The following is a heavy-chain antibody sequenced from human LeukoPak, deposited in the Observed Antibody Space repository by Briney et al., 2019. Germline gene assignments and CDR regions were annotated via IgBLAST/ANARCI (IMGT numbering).Heavy chain of an antibody. J-gene: IGHJ4*02. V-gene: IGHV2-5*02. CDR1: GFSLTTRPVG. Sequence: SGPTLVNPTQTLALTCSFSGFSLTTRPVGVGWLRQPPGKALEWLALIYWDDDKRYNPSLRTRLTVTKDTSKNLVFLTMTNMDPVDTATYYCTHRRGGYNWNHGDFDFWGQGTLVTVSS. CDR2: IYWDDDK. D-gene: IGHD1-14*01. CDR3: THRRGGYNWNHGDFDF.